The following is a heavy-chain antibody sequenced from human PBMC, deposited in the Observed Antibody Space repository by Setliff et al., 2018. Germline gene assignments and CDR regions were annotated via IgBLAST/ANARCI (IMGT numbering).Heavy chain of an antibody. CDR1: GGTFSSYA. Sequence: VKVSCKASGGTFSSYAISWVRQAPGQGLEWMGGIIPIFGTANYAQKFQGRVTITTDESTSTAYMELSSLRSEDTAVYYCARQDNWNYVLRSWGQGTLVTVSS. CDR2: IIPIFGTA. CDR3: ARQDNWNYVLRS. V-gene: IGHV1-69*13. J-gene: IGHJ4*02. D-gene: IGHD1-7*01.